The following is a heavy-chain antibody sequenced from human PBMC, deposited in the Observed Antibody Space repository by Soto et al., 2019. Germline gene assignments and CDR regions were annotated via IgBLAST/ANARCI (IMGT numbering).Heavy chain of an antibody. CDR3: ARDGPDPYGMDV. CDR2: ISYDGSNK. CDR1: GFTFSSYA. J-gene: IGHJ6*02. V-gene: IGHV3-30-3*01. Sequence: QVQLVESGGGVVQPGRSLRLSCAASGFTFSSYAMHWVRQAPGKGLEWVAVISYDGSNKYYADSVKGRFTISRDNSKNTLYLQMNSLRAEDTAVYYCARDGPDPYGMDVWGRGTTVTVSS.